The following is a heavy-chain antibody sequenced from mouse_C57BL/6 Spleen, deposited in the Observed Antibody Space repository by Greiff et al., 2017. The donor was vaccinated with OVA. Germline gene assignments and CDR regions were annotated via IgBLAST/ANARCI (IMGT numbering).Heavy chain of an antibody. CDR3: AIFITTVVEGY. D-gene: IGHD1-1*01. CDR1: GYAFSSSW. V-gene: IGHV1-82*01. CDR2: IYPGDGDT. Sequence: VQLQQSGPELVKPGASVKISCKASGYAFSSSWMNWVKQRPGKGLEWIGRIYPGDGDTNYNGKFKGKATLTADKSSSTAYMQLSSLTSEDSAVYFCAIFITTVVEGYWGQGTTLTVSS. J-gene: IGHJ2*01.